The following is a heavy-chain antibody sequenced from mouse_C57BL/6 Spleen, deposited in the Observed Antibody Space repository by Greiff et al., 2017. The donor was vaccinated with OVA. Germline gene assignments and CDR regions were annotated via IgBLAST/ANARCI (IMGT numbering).Heavy chain of an antibody. J-gene: IGHJ4*01. Sequence: VQLVESGAELVRPGTSVKVSCKASGYAFTNYLIEWVKQRPGQGLEWIGVINPGSGGTNYNEKFKGKATLTADKSSSTAYMQLSSLTSEDSAVYFCARSDYAMDYWGQGTSVTVSS. CDR1: GYAFTNYL. CDR2: INPGSGGT. D-gene: IGHD1-1*01. V-gene: IGHV1-54*01. CDR3: ARSDYAMDY.